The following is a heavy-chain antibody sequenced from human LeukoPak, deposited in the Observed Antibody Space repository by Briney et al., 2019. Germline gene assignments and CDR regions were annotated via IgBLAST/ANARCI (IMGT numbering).Heavy chain of an antibody. CDR2: INPSGGST. V-gene: IGHV1-46*01. CDR3: ARVGTTYYYDY. D-gene: IGHD7-27*01. J-gene: IGHJ4*02. Sequence: ASVEVSCKASGYTFTSYYMHWVRQAPGQGLEWMGIINPSGGSTSYAQKFQGRVTMTRDTSTSTVYMELSSLRSEDTAVYYCARVGTTYYYDYWGQGTLVTVSS. CDR1: GYTFTSYY.